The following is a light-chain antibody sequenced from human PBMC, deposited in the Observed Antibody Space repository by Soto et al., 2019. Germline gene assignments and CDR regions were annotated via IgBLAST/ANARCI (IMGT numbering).Light chain of an antibody. J-gene: IGKJ1*01. CDR1: QSVSSSY. V-gene: IGKV3-20*01. CDR2: GAS. Sequence: EIVLTQSPGTLSLSPGERATLSCRASQSVSSSYLAWYQQKPGQAPRLLIYGASSRATGIPDRFSGSGSGTDFTLTISRLEPEDFAVYYCQQATTFCQGTKVEIK. CDR3: QQATT.